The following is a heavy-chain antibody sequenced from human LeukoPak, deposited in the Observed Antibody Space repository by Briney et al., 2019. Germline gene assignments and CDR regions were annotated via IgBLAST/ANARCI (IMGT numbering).Heavy chain of an antibody. CDR3: ARLLLGYCSGGSCYSYWFDP. V-gene: IGHV4-30-4*01. D-gene: IGHD2-15*01. CDR1: GGSINSGDYY. Sequence: SQTLSLTCTVSGGSINSGDYYWSWIRQPPGKGLEWIGYIYYSGSTYYNPSLKSRVTISVDTSKNQFSLKLSSVTAADTAVYYCARLLLGYCSGGSCYSYWFDPWGEATLVTVSS. CDR2: IYYSGST. J-gene: IGHJ5*02.